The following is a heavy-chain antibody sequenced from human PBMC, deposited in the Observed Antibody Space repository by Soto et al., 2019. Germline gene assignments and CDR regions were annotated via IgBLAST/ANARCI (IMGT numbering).Heavy chain of an antibody. CDR2: IGPSDSYT. V-gene: IGHV5-10-1*01. J-gene: IGHJ4*02. D-gene: IGHD6-13*01. Sequence: GESLKISCKGSGCSFTSYWISWVRQMPGKGLEWMGRIGPSDSYTNYSPSFQGHVTISADKSISTAYLQWSSLKASDTAMYYCARSETQYSSSWSYLDYWGQGTLVTVSS. CDR1: GCSFTSYW. CDR3: ARSETQYSSSWSYLDY.